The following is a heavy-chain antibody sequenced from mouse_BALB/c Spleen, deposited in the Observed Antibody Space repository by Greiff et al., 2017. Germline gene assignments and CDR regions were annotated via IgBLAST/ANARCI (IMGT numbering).Heavy chain of an antibody. D-gene: IGHD5-5*01. CDR3: ARGLPKGAMDY. CDR2: ISDGGSYT. J-gene: IGHJ4*01. Sequence: EVKLVESGGGLVKPGGSLKLSCAASGFTFSDYYMYWVRQTPEKRLEWVATISDGGSYTYYPDSVKGRFTISRDNAKNNLYLQMSSLKSEDSAMYYCARGLPKGAMDYWGQGTSVTVSS. V-gene: IGHV5-4*02. CDR1: GFTFSDYY.